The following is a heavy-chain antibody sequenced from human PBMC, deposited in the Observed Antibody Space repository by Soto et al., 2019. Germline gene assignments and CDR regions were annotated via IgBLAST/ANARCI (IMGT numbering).Heavy chain of an antibody. V-gene: IGHV3-33*01. CDR3: VREGPISGTGAFDV. Sequence: GGSLRLSCAASGFTFNNHGMHWVRQAPGKGLEWVAVIWSDGNNKFYADSVRGRFTISRDTSKNTLDLQMNSLSVEDTAVYYCVREGPISGTGAFDVWGQGTKVTVSS. J-gene: IGHJ3*01. CDR1: GFTFNNHG. D-gene: IGHD6-25*01. CDR2: IWSDGNNK.